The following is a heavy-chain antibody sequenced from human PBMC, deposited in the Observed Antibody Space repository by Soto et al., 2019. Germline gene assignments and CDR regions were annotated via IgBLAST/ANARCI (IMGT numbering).Heavy chain of an antibody. CDR3: AKGLLWFGELPQYYFDY. D-gene: IGHD3-10*01. CDR1: GFTFSSYA. CDR2: ISGSGGSK. J-gene: IGHJ4*02. Sequence: GGSLRLSCAASGFTFSSYAMSWVRQAPGKGLEWVSTISGSGGSKYYADSVKGRFTVSRDNTKNTLYLQMNSLRAEDRVVYYCAKGLLWFGELPQYYFDYWGQGTLVTVSS. V-gene: IGHV3-23*01.